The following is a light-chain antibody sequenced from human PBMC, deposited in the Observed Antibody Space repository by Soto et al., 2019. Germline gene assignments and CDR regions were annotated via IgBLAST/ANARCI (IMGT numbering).Light chain of an antibody. CDR1: QSVSSNF. V-gene: IGKV3-20*01. CDR2: GAS. J-gene: IGKJ1*01. CDR3: QQYGSSPRT. Sequence: DIVLTQSPDTLSLSPGERATLSCMASQSVSSNFLAWYQQKPGQAPRLLIYGASNRATGIPDRFSGSGSGTDFTLTISRLEPEDFAVYYCQQYGSSPRTFGQGAKVDIK.